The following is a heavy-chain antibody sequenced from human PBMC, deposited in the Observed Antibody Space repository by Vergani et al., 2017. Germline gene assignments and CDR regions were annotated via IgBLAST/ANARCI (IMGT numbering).Heavy chain of an antibody. V-gene: IGHV4-34*01. J-gene: IGHJ4*02. D-gene: IGHD3-10*01. CDR2: INHSGST. CDR1: GGSFSGYY. CDR3: ARFRYYGSGSYYVPEGDY. Sequence: QVQLQQWGAGLLTPSETLSLTCAVYGGSFSGYYWSWIRQPPGKGLEWIGEINHSGSTNYNPSLKSRVTISVDTSKNQFSLKLSSVTAADTAVYYCARFRYYGSGSYYVPEGDYWGQGTLVTVSS.